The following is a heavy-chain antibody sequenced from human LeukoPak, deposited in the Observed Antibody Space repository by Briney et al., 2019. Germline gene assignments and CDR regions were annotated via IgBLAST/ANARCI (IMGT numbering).Heavy chain of an antibody. CDR1: GYTLTELS. CDR3: ATDRNLLWFGESYFDY. J-gene: IGHJ4*02. V-gene: IGHV1-24*01. Sequence: ASVKVSCKVSGYTLTELSMHWVRQAPGKGLEWMGGFDPEDGETIYAQKFQGRVTMTEDTSTDAAYMELSSLRSEDTAVYYCATDRNLLWFGESYFDYWGQEPLVTVSS. CDR2: FDPEDGET. D-gene: IGHD3-10*01.